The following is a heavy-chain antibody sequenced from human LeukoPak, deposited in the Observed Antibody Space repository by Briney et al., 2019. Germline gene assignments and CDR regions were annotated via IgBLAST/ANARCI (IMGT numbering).Heavy chain of an antibody. CDR3: ASGQTLVRD. CDR2: ISGSGEST. CDR1: GFAFSTYG. Sequence: GGSLRLSCAASGFAFSTYGMSWVRQAPGKGLEWVSSISGSGESTNYADSVKGRFTISRDNSKNTLYPQMNSLRVEDTAVYYCASGQTLVRDWGQGTLVTVSS. J-gene: IGHJ4*02. D-gene: IGHD3-10*01. V-gene: IGHV3-23*01.